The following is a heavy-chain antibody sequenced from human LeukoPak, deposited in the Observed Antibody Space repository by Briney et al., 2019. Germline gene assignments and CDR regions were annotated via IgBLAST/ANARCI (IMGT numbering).Heavy chain of an antibody. Sequence: SVKVSCKASGYTFTSYDINWVRQATGQGLEWMGGIIPIFGTANYAQKFQGRVTITTDESTSTAYMELSSLRSEDTAVYYCARWGYYDSSGYYSQYYYYMDVWGKGTTVTVSS. J-gene: IGHJ6*03. CDR2: IIPIFGTA. D-gene: IGHD3-22*01. CDR1: GYTFTSYD. V-gene: IGHV1-69*05. CDR3: ARWGYYDSSGYYSQYYYYMDV.